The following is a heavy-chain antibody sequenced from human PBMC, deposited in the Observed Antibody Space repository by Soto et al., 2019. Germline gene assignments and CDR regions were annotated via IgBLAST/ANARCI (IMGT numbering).Heavy chain of an antibody. J-gene: IGHJ5*02. CDR3: AREDYYDSSGYMTWFDP. D-gene: IGHD3-22*01. Sequence: GGSLRLSCAASGFTFSSYEMNWVRQAPGKGLEWVSYISSSGSTIYYADSVKGRFTISRDNAKNSLYLQMNSLRAEDTAVYYCAREDYYDSSGYMTWFDPWGQGTLVTVSS. CDR1: GFTFSSYE. CDR2: ISSSGSTI. V-gene: IGHV3-48*03.